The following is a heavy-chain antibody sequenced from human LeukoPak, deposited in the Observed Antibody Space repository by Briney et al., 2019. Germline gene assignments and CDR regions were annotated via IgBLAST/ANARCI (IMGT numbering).Heavy chain of an antibody. CDR1: GFTFSGYL. J-gene: IGHJ4*02. Sequence: QPGGSLRLSCAASGFTFSGYLMSWVRQAPGKGLEWVANINQDGSQKYYVDSVKGRFTISRDNAKNSLYLQMNSLRAEDTAVYYCATVRTYTNFDYWGQGTLVTVSS. CDR3: ATVRTYTNFDY. CDR2: INQDGSQK. V-gene: IGHV3-7*05. D-gene: IGHD5-18*01.